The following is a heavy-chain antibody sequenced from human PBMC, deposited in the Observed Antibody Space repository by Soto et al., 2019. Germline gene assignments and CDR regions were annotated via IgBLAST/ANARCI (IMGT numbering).Heavy chain of an antibody. CDR3: ARDSDSSGYLSFDY. CDR1: GGSIRSGGYS. V-gene: IGHV4-30-2*01. Sequence: SETLSLTCAVSGGSIRSGGYSWSWIRQPPGKGLEWIGYIYHSGSTYYNPSLKSRVTISVDTSKNQFSLKLSSVTAADTAVYYCARDSDSSGYLSFDYWGQGTLVTVSS. D-gene: IGHD3-22*01. J-gene: IGHJ4*02. CDR2: IYHSGST.